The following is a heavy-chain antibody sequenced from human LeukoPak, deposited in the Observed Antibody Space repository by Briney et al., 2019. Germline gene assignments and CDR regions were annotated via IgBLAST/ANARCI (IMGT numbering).Heavy chain of an antibody. J-gene: IGHJ4*02. CDR2: ISDDGTKE. CDR1: GFTFSSYA. Sequence: GESLKISCVASGFTFSSYAMHWVRQAPGKGLEWVAVISDDGTKEYYADSVKGRFTISRDNSRNTVYTSKSTLFLQMNSLRAEDTAVYYCAKSVVYYDFWSLPNDYWGQGTLVTVSS. CDR3: AKSVVYYDFWSLPNDY. D-gene: IGHD3-3*01. V-gene: IGHV3-30-3*02.